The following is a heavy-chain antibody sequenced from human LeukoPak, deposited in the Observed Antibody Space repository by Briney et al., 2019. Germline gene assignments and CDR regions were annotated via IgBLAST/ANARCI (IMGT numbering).Heavy chain of an antibody. CDR3: ATSNWNYALVRFDP. CDR2: IIPILGIA. Sequence: GASVKASCKASGGTFSSYAISWVRQAPGQGLEWMGRIIPILGIANYAQKFQGRVTITADKSTSTAYMELSSLRSEDTAVYYCATSNWNYALVRFDPWGQGTLVTVSS. D-gene: IGHD1-7*01. V-gene: IGHV1-69*04. CDR1: GGTFSSYA. J-gene: IGHJ5*02.